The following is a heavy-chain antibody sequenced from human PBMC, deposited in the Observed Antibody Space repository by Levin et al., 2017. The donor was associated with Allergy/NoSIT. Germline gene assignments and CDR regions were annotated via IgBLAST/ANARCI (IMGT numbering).Heavy chain of an antibody. CDR2: IIPIFGTA. V-gene: IGHV1-69*13. Sequence: SVKVSCKASGGTFSSYAISWVRQAPGQGLEWMGGIIPIFGTANYAQKFQGRVTITADESTSTAYMELSSLRSEDTAVYYCARVPGLGVLIPYYYYMDVWGKGTTVTVSS. J-gene: IGHJ6*03. D-gene: IGHD3-10*01. CDR3: ARVPGLGVLIPYYYYMDV. CDR1: GGTFSSYA.